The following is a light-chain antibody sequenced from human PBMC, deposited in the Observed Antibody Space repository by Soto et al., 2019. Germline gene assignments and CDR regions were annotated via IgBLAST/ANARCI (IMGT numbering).Light chain of an antibody. CDR1: SSDVGGYNY. Sequence: QSALTQPASVSGSPGQSITISCTGTSSDVGGYNYVSWYQQHQGKARKLMIYDVSNRPSGVSNRFSGSKSGNTASLTISGLQAEDEADYYCSSYTSSSTLVFGGGTKVTVL. V-gene: IGLV2-14*01. CDR3: SSYTSSSTLV. CDR2: DVS. J-gene: IGLJ2*01.